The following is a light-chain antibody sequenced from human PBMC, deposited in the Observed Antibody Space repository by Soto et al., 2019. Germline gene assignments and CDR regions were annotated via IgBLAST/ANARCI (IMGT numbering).Light chain of an antibody. V-gene: IGKV1-9*01. J-gene: IGKJ4*01. CDR1: QGISSY. Sequence: IQLTQSPSSLSASVGDRVTITCRASQGISSYLAWYQQKPGKAPKLLIYAASTLQSGVPSRFSGSGSGTDFTLTISSLQPEDFATYYCQQLNSYPPLTFGGGTKVGIK. CDR2: AAS. CDR3: QQLNSYPPLT.